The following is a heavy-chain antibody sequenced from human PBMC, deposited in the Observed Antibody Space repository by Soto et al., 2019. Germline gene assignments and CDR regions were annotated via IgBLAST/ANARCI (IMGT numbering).Heavy chain of an antibody. CDR1: GFTFSSYA. CDR3: AKAISGYNAPLDH. J-gene: IGHJ4*02. CDR2: ITGSGDST. V-gene: IGHV3-23*01. Sequence: EVQLLESGGGLVQPGGSLRLSCAASGFTFSSYAMNWVRQAPGKGLEWVSVITGSGDSTYYADSVKGRFTISRDNSKNTLYVQMNSLRAGDTAVYYCAKAISGYNAPLDHWGQGTRVTVSS. D-gene: IGHD1-20*01.